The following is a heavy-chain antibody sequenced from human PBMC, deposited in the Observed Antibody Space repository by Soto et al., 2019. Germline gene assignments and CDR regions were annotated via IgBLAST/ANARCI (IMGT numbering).Heavy chain of an antibody. CDR2: IWYDGSNK. CDR3: ATAGGDTAMVPDY. J-gene: IGHJ4*02. CDR1: GFTFSSYG. Sequence: QVQLVESGGGVVQPGRSLRLSCAASGFTFSSYGMHWVRQAPGKGLEWVAVIWYDGSNKYYADSVKGRFTISRDNSKNTLYLKMNSLRAEDTAVYYCATAGGDTAMVPDYWGQGTLVTVSS. V-gene: IGHV3-33*01. D-gene: IGHD5-18*01.